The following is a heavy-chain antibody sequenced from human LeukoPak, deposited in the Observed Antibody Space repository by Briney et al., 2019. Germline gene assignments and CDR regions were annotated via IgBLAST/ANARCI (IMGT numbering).Heavy chain of an antibody. CDR1: GFTVSSNY. Sequence: GGSLRLSCAASGFTVSSNYMSWVRQAPGQGLEWVSVIYSGGTTYYADSVKGRFTISRDNSKNTMYLQMNSLRAEDTAVYYCARARGHVFASWGQGTLVTVSS. J-gene: IGHJ4*02. V-gene: IGHV3-53*01. CDR3: ARARGHVFAS. CDR2: IYSGGTT. D-gene: IGHD3-10*01.